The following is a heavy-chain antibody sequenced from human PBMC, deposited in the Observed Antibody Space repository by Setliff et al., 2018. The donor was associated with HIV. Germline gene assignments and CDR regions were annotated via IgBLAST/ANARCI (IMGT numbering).Heavy chain of an antibody. CDR1: GGSISSGDYF. CDR2: VCYSGSA. V-gene: IGHV4-30-4*08. CDR3: VRGPQWLVQKGRVYYFDY. D-gene: IGHD6-19*01. Sequence: SETLSLTCTGSGGSISSGDYFLGWIRTALGQGLEWIGCVCYSGSAYYNPSLQSRVTISVDTSKNQVSLKLNSMTAADTAVYFCVRGPQWLVQKGRVYYFDYWGQGALVAVSS. J-gene: IGHJ4*02.